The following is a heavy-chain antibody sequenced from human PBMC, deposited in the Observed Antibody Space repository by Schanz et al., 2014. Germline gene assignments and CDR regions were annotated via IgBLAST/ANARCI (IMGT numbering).Heavy chain of an antibody. D-gene: IGHD2-21*01. J-gene: IGHJ4*02. Sequence: QVQLVESGGGVVQPGGSLRLSCAASRFTFSTYAMHWVRQAPGKGLGWLAVISYDGSAKWYADSVEGRFTISRDNSENTLYLQINSLRTEDTAVYYCAKGQLLSYYFDYWGQGTLVIVSS. V-gene: IGHV3-30*04. CDR2: ISYDGSAK. CDR3: AKGQLLSYYFDY. CDR1: RFTFSTYA.